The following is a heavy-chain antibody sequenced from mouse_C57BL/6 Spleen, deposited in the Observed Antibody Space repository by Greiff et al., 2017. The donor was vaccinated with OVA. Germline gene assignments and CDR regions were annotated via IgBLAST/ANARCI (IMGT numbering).Heavy chain of an antibody. J-gene: IGHJ4*01. V-gene: IGHV5-6*02. CDR2: ISSGGSYT. Sequence: DVKLVESGGDLVKPGGSLKLSCAASGFTFSSYGMSWVRQTPDKRLEWVATISSGGSYTYYPDSVKGRFTISRDNAKNTLYLQMSSLKSEDTAMYYCARDYGSSYEGAMDYWGQGTSVTVSS. D-gene: IGHD1-1*01. CDR1: GFTFSSYG. CDR3: ARDYGSSYEGAMDY.